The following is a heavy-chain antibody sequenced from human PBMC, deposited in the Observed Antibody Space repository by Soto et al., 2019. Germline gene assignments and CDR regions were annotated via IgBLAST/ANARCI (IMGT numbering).Heavy chain of an antibody. J-gene: IGHJ5*02. CDR3: ARRERAAGTDWWFDP. Sequence: QLQLQESGPGLVKPSETLSLTCTVSGGSISSSSFHWGWLRQPPGKGLEWIGSIYYSGSTYYSPALKSRVTKSVDTSNNQFSLKLSSVTAADTAVYYCARRERAAGTDWWFDPWGQGTLVTVSS. D-gene: IGHD6-13*01. V-gene: IGHV4-39*01. CDR1: GGSISSSSFH. CDR2: IYYSGST.